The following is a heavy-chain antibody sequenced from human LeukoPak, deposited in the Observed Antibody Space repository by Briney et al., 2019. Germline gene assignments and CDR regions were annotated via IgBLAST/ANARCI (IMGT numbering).Heavy chain of an antibody. CDR2: IYYSGST. D-gene: IGHD2-15*01. J-gene: IGHJ4*02. CDR3: ARGGEYCSGGSCYLY. Sequence: SETLSLTCTVSGGSISSYYWSWIRQPPGKGLEWIGYIYYSGSTNYNPSLKSRVTISVDTSKNQFSLKLNSVTAADTAVYYCARGGEYCSGGSCYLYWDQGTLVTVSS. CDR1: GGSISSYY. V-gene: IGHV4-59*08.